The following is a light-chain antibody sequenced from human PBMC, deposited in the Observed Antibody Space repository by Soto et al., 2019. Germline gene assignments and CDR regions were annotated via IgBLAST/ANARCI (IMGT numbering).Light chain of an antibody. V-gene: IGKV3-20*01. CDR3: QEYRSSPIT. Sequence: EIVVSQSPGTLSLSPGDRATSYCRASQSVGSRSAWYQQTPGPAPRLLNSGSSSRATGIPDRFSGSGSGTDFTLTISILEPEDVALYYCQEYRSSPITFGQGTRLEIK. CDR2: GSS. CDR1: QSVGSRS. J-gene: IGKJ5*01.